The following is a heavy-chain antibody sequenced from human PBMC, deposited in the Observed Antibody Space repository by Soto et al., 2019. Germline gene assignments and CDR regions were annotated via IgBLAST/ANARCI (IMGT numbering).Heavy chain of an antibody. CDR1: GFSVSTSGVG. Sequence: QITLKESGPTLVKPTQTLTLTCTFSGFSVSTSGVGVGWIRQPPGKALEWLALIYWDDDKRYSPSLKSRLTITKDTSKNQVVLTMTNMDPVDTATYYCAYGDYVVNWFDPWGQGTLVTVSS. J-gene: IGHJ5*02. V-gene: IGHV2-5*02. CDR2: IYWDDDK. CDR3: AYGDYVVNWFDP. D-gene: IGHD4-17*01.